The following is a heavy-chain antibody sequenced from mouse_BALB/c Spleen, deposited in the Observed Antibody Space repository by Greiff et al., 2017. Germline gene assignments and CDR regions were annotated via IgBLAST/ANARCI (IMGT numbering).Heavy chain of an antibody. V-gene: IGHV7-3*02. CDR1: GFTFTDYY. CDR2: IRNKANGYTT. J-gene: IGHJ1*01. CDR3: ARAPSTVVATDWYFDV. Sequence: EVHLVESGGGLVQPGGSLRLSCATSGFTFTDYYMSWVRQPPGKALEWLGFIRNKANGYTTEYSASVKGRFTISRDNSQSILYLQMNTLRAEDSATYYCARAPSTVVATDWYFDVWGAGTTVTVSS. D-gene: IGHD1-1*01.